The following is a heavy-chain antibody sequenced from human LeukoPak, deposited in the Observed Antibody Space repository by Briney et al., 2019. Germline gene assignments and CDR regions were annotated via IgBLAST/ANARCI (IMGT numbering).Heavy chain of an antibody. J-gene: IGHJ4*02. CDR2: ISGSDGST. CDR3: AKDLYGDYMIDY. D-gene: IGHD4-17*01. Sequence: GGSLRLSCAASGFTFSSYAMSWVRQAPGKGLEWVSVISGSDGSTYYADSVKGRFTISRDNSKNTLYLQMISLRAEDTAVYYCAKDLYGDYMIDYWGQGTLVTVSS. CDR1: GFTFSSYA. V-gene: IGHV3-23*01.